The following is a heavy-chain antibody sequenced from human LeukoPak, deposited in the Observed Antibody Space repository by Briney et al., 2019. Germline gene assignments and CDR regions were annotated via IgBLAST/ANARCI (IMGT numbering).Heavy chain of an antibody. D-gene: IGHD2-2*01. CDR2: TYYRSTWYN. CDR1: GDSVSSNSVT. Sequence: SQTLSLTCAIFGDSVSSNSVTWNWIRQSPSRGLEWLGRTYYRSTWYNDYAVSVRGRITVNPDTSKNQFSLHLNSVTPEDTAVYYCARRLTQYDCFDPWGQGILVTVSS. V-gene: IGHV6-1*01. CDR3: ARRLTQYDCFDP. J-gene: IGHJ5*02.